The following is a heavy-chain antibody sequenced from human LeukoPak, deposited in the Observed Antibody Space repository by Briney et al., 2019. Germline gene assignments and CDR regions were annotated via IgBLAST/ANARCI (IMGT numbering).Heavy chain of an antibody. J-gene: IGHJ5*02. CDR3: ARSRYYYDILTGRYLFDP. CDR2: ISAYNGNT. D-gene: IGHD3-9*01. V-gene: IGHV1-18*01. CDR1: GYTFTSYG. Sequence: GASVKVSCKASGYTFTSYGISWVRQAPGQGLEWMGWISAYNGNTNYAQKLQGRVTMTTDTSTSTAYMELRSLRSDDTAVYYCARSRYYYDILTGRYLFDPWGQGTLVTVSS.